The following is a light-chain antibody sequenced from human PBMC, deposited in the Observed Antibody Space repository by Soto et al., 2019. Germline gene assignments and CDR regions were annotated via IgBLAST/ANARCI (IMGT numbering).Light chain of an antibody. CDR1: QSISSW. Sequence: DIQMTQSPSTLSASVGDRVTITCRASQSISSWLAWYQQKPGKAPKLLIYDASSLESGVPSRFSGSGSGTEFTLTISSLQPEDIAAYYCQQYAGYSRTFGQGTKVDIK. CDR3: QQYAGYSRT. CDR2: DAS. V-gene: IGKV1-5*01. J-gene: IGKJ1*01.